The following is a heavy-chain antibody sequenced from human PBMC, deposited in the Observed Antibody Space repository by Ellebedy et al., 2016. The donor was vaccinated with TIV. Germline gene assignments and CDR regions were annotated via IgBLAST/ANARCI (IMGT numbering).Heavy chain of an antibody. CDR2: IIPRSGYR. J-gene: IGHJ4*02. D-gene: IGHD3-16*01. V-gene: IGHV1-46*01. CDR3: ARDGLGAYFGH. CDR1: GYDFTTFY. Sequence: AASVKVSCKASGYDFTTFYLHWVRQAHGQGLEWVGQIIPRSGYRAYAQKFQGRVTMTSDTSTSTVYMELSSLTSEDTAVYYCARDGLGAYFGHWGQGTLLTVSS.